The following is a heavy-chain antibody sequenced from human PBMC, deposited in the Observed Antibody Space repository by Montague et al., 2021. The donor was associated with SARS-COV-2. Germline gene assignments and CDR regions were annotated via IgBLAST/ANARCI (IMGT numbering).Heavy chain of an antibody. J-gene: IGHJ4*02. Sequence: SETLSLTCAAYAGSFSDYSWTWIRQPPGKGLEWIGEINHRGSTNYNPSLKSRVTISVDTSKNQFSLKMTSVTAADTAVYYCARGRQHINMVVVVVTGGEYYFDFWGQGTLVAVSS. D-gene: IGHD3-22*01. CDR2: INHRGST. CDR3: ARGRQHINMVVVVVTGGEYYFDF. V-gene: IGHV4-34*01. CDR1: AGSFSDYS.